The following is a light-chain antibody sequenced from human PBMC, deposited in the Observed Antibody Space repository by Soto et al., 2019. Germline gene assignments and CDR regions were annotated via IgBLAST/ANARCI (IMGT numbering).Light chain of an antibody. CDR2: GAS. V-gene: IGKV3-20*01. Sequence: EIVFTQSPGTLSLSPGETATLSCRASQSVGSSYLAWYLQKPGQAPRLLIYGASDRATGIPDRFSGSGSGTDFTLIISRLEPEDFAVYYCQQYGNSPWTFGQGTKVDI. CDR3: QQYGNSPWT. CDR1: QSVGSSY. J-gene: IGKJ1*01.